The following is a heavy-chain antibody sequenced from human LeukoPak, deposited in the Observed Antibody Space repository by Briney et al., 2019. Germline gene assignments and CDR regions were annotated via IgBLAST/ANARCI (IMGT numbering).Heavy chain of an antibody. Sequence: ASETLSLTCAVYGGSFSGYYWSWIRQPPGKGWKWFGEINHSGSTNYNPSLKSRVTISVDTSKDQFSLKLSSVTAADTAVYYCATLPNYDILTGYSYWGQGTLVTVSS. D-gene: IGHD3-9*01. J-gene: IGHJ4*02. CDR3: ATLPNYDILTGYSY. V-gene: IGHV4-34*01. CDR1: GGSFSGYY. CDR2: INHSGST.